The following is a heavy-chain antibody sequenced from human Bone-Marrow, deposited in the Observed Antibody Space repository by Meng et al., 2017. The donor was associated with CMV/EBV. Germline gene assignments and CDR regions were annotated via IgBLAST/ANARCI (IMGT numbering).Heavy chain of an antibody. D-gene: IGHD3/OR15-3a*01. CDR1: GFTFRNYD. Sequence: GESLKISCAASGFTFRNYDMHWVRQRPGKGLEWVSGIGTTGDTHYPDSVKGRFTTSRDSARNSVYLQMDNVRPADTAVYYCTRGTEFWDGYYYFDSWGQGTLVTVYS. CDR3: TRGTEFWDGYYYFDS. J-gene: IGHJ4*02. V-gene: IGHV3-13*02. CDR2: IGTTGDT.